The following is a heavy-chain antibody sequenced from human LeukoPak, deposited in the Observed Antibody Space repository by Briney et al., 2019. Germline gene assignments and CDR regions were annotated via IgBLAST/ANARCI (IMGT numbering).Heavy chain of an antibody. V-gene: IGHV4-30-2*01. D-gene: IGHD2-2*01. J-gene: IGHJ4*02. Sequence: SETLSLTCTVSGGSISSGGYSWSWIRQPPGKGLEWIGYIYHSGSTYYNPSLKSRVTISVDRSKNQFSLKLSSVTAADTAVYYCARVSSSTSWAADYWGQGTLVTVSS. CDR1: GGSISSGGYS. CDR2: IYHSGST. CDR3: ARVSSSTSWAADY.